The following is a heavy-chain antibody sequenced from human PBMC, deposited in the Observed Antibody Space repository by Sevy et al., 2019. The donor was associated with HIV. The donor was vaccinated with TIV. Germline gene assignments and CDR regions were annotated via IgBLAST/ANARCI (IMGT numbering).Heavy chain of an antibody. CDR1: GFTFSKYS. CDR2: LSFGCGEI. Sequence: GGSLRLSCAASGFTFSKYSMSWVRQPPGKGLEWVSTLSFGCGEINYADAVKGRFTISRDNSKGSVYLQMSNLRPEDMAVYYCAREGCTKPHDYWGQGTLVTVSS. J-gene: IGHJ4*02. V-gene: IGHV3-23*01. CDR3: AREGCTKPHDY. D-gene: IGHD2-8*01.